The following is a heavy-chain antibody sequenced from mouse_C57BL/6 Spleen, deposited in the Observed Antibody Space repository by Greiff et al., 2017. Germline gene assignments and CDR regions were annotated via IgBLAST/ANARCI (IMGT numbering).Heavy chain of an antibody. D-gene: IGHD1-1*01. Sequence: VQLQQPGAELVKPGASVKLSCKASGYTFTSYWMHWVKQRPGQGLEWIGMIHPNSGSTNYNEKFKGKATLTADKSSSTAYMQLNSLTSEDSAVYFCARCGYGSSPYWYFDVWGTGTTVTVSS. CDR1: GYTFTSYW. V-gene: IGHV1-64*01. J-gene: IGHJ1*03. CDR3: ARCGYGSSPYWYFDV. CDR2: IHPNSGST.